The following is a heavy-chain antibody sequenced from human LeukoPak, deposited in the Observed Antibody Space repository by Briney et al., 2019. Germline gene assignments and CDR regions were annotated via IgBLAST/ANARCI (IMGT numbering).Heavy chain of an antibody. CDR2: ISSRSTTT. V-gene: IGHV3-48*04. CDR1: GFTFSSYS. Sequence: GGSLRLSCAAFGFTFSSYSMNWVRQAPGKGLEWVSYISSRSTTTYYADSVKGRFTISRDNAKNTLYLQMNSLRAEDTAVYYCAREARKGFDPWGQGTLVSLSS. J-gene: IGHJ5*02. D-gene: IGHD1-14*01. CDR3: AREARKGFDP.